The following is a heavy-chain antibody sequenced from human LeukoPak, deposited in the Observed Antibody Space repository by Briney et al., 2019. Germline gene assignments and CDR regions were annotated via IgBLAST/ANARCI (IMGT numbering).Heavy chain of an antibody. CDR2: INWNGGST. J-gene: IGHJ4*02. Sequence: PGGSLRLSCAASGFTFDDHGMNWVRQAPGKGLEWVSGINWNGGSTFYADSVKGRFTISRDNAKNALYLQMNSLTAEDTAVYYCARAVRWRELLDYWGQGTLVTVSS. CDR3: ARAVRWRELLDY. D-gene: IGHD1-26*01. V-gene: IGHV3-20*04. CDR1: GFTFDDHG.